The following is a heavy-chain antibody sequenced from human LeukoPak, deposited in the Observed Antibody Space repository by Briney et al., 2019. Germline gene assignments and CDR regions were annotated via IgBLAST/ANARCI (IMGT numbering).Heavy chain of an antibody. J-gene: IGHJ4*02. CDR2: VTSSSSSM. CDR3: ARGGISRPYYFDS. CDR1: GFTFSIYT. V-gene: IGHV3-21*01. Sequence: GGSLRLSCVASGFTFSIYTMSWVRQAPGKGLEWVSSVTSSSSSMYSADSVKGRLTISRDNAKNSLYLQMNSLRAEDTAVYFCARGGISRPYYFDSWGQGTLVTVSS.